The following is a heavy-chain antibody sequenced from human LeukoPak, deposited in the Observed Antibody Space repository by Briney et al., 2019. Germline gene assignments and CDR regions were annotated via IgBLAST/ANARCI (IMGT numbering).Heavy chain of an antibody. D-gene: IGHD3-9*01. V-gene: IGHV3-30*04. Sequence: HPGRSLRPSCAASGFTFRSYAMHWVRKAPGKGLEWVGVISYDASNKYYADSVKGRFTISSDNSKNTLYLQMTSLRAEDTAVYYCAREPGQYYDILTGYYPPPNSFDYWGQGTLVTVSS. CDR2: ISYDASNK. J-gene: IGHJ4*02. CDR1: GFTFRSYA. CDR3: AREPGQYYDILTGYYPPPNSFDY.